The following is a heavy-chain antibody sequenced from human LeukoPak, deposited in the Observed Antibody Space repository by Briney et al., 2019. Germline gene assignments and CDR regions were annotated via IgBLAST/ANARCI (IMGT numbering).Heavy chain of an antibody. CDR1: GGSFSDYY. CDR2: IHHSGST. D-gene: IGHD6-25*01. CDR3: ARPYSSAELAWFDP. Sequence: KPSETLSLTCAVYGGSFSDYYWSWIRQPPGKGLEWIGEIHHSGSTNYNPSLKSRVTISVDTSKYQFSLTLSSVTAADTAVYYCARPYSSAELAWFDPWGQGTLVTVSS. V-gene: IGHV4-34*01. J-gene: IGHJ5*02.